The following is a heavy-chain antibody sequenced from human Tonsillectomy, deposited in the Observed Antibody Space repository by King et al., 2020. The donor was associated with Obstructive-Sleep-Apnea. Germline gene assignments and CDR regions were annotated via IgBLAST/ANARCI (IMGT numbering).Heavy chain of an antibody. D-gene: IGHD1-1*01. CDR2: IYYSGST. CDR1: GGSISSGGYY. J-gene: IGHJ4*02. V-gene: IGHV4-31*03. CDR3: ARVSSYNVYFDY. Sequence: QMQESGPGLVKPSQTLSLTCTVSGGSISSGGYYWSWIRQHPGKGLEWIGYIYYSGSTYYNPSLKSRVTISVDTSKNQFSLKLSSVTAADTAVYYCARVSSYNVYFDYWGQGTLVTVSS.